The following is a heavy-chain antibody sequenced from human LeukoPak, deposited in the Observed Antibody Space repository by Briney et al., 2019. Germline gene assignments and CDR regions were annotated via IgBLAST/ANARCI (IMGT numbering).Heavy chain of an antibody. D-gene: IGHD2-15*01. V-gene: IGHV3-30*04. Sequence: PGRSLRLSCAASGFTFSSYAMHWVRQAPGKGLEWVAVISYDGSNKYYADSVKGRFTISRDNSKNTLYLQMNSLRAEDTAVYYCAKGKAYVVAATPIYYYYMDVWGKGTTVTISS. CDR3: AKGKAYVVAATPIYYYYMDV. J-gene: IGHJ6*03. CDR1: GFTFSSYA. CDR2: ISYDGSNK.